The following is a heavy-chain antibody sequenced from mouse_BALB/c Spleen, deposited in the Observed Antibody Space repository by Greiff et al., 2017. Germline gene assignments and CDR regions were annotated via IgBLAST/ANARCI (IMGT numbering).Heavy chain of an antibody. CDR1: GFSLTSYG. Sequence: QVQLKESGPGLVAPSQSLSITCTVSGFSLTSYGVHWVRQPPGKGLEWLGVIWAGGSTNYNSALMSRLSISKDNSKSQVFLKMNSLQTDDTAMYYCAGAMITTGAYWGQGTLVTVSA. D-gene: IGHD2-4*01. CDR2: IWAGGST. CDR3: AGAMITTGAY. J-gene: IGHJ3*01. V-gene: IGHV2-9*02.